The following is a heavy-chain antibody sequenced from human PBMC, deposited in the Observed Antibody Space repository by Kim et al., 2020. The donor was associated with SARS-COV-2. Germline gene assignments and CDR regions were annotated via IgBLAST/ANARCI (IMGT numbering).Heavy chain of an antibody. Sequence: GGSLRLSCAASGFTFSDFDMSWIRQAPGKGLEWLSCISGSGTTIYYADSVKGRFTISRDNSKNSLYLQMNSLRAEDTAVYYCARDYYGSNSRDFWGQGT. CDR3: ARDYYGSNSRDF. CDR1: GFTFSDFD. V-gene: IGHV3-11*01. CDR2: ISGSGTTI. J-gene: IGHJ4*02. D-gene: IGHD1-26*01.